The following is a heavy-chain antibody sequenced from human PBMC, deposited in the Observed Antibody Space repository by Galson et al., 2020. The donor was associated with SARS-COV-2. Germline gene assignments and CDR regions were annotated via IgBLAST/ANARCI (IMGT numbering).Heavy chain of an antibody. D-gene: IGHD5-18*01. V-gene: IGHV4-34*01. Sequence: SETLSLTCAVYGGSFSAYFWSWIRQSPGKGLEWIGEINHSGGTNYNPSLKSRVTISVATSKNQFSLKLSSVTAADTAVYYCARGDVDTAMAYDHWDQGTLVTVSS. CDR3: ARGDVDTAMAYDH. CDR2: INHSGGT. CDR1: GGSFSAYF. J-gene: IGHJ4*02.